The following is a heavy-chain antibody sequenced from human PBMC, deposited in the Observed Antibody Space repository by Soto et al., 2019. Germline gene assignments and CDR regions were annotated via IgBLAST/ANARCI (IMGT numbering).Heavy chain of an antibody. Sequence: QLQLQESGPGLVKSSETLSLICSVSGGSFSSSASDWAWIRQPPGGRLEWIGSISYSGNTYYNPSLTSRVTISADTSKNQFSLSLSPVTAADTAVYYCARRLQLFPFDSWGQGTLVTVAS. CDR3: ARRLQLFPFDS. J-gene: IGHJ4*02. CDR1: GGSFSSSASD. V-gene: IGHV4-39*01. CDR2: ISYSGNT. D-gene: IGHD2-2*01.